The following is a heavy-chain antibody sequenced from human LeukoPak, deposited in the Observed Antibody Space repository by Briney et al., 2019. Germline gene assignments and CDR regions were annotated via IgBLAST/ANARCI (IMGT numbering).Heavy chain of an antibody. V-gene: IGHV3-74*01. CDR1: GFTFSSYW. J-gene: IGHJ6*03. Sequence: GGSLRLSCAASGFTFSSYWMHWVRQAPGKGLVWVSRINSDGSSTSYADSVKGRFTISRDNAKNTLYLQMNSLRAEDTAVYYCAREWELYYYMDVWGKGTTVTVSS. CDR2: INSDGSST. CDR3: AREWELYYYMDV. D-gene: IGHD1-26*01.